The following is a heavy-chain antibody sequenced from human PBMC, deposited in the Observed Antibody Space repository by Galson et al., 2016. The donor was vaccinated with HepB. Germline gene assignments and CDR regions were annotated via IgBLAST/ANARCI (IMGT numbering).Heavy chain of an antibody. CDR3: ARSPPLSLVQSVGYFDL. D-gene: IGHD3-10*01. CDR2: IYYSGSA. CDR1: GGSISSTGFS. Sequence: TLSLTCAVSGGSISSTGFSWSWIRQPPGKGLEWIAFIYYSGSAYYNPPPKSRVTISVDRSKKQFSLKLTSVAAADTAVYYCARSPPLSLVQSVGYFDLWGRGTPVTVSS. J-gene: IGHJ2*01. V-gene: IGHV4-30-2*01.